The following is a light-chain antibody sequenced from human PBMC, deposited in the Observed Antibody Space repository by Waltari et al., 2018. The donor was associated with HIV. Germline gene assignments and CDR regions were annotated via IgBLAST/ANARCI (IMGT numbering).Light chain of an antibody. V-gene: IGKV1-6*01. J-gene: IGKJ1*01. Sequence: AIKMTQSPSSLPASVGDRVTITCRASQGIGNDLGWYQQKPGRAPKLLIYRASSLHSGVPSRFSGSGSGTHFSLTISSLQPEDFATYYCLQDYNYPWTFGQGTKVEVK. CDR3: LQDYNYPWT. CDR1: QGIGND. CDR2: RAS.